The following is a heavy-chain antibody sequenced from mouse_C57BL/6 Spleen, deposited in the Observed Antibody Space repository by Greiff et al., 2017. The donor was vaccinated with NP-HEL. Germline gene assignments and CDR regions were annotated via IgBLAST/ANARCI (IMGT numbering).Heavy chain of an antibody. Sequence: EVKVVESGGGLVQSGRSLRLSCATSGFTFSDFYMEWVRQAPGKGLEWIAASRNKANDYTTEYSASVKGRFIVSRDTSQSILYLQMNALRAEDTAIYYCARDAWGDYAMDYWGQGTSVTVSS. J-gene: IGHJ4*01. CDR3: ARDAWGDYAMDY. V-gene: IGHV7-1*01. CDR1: GFTFSDFY. CDR2: SRNKANDYTT.